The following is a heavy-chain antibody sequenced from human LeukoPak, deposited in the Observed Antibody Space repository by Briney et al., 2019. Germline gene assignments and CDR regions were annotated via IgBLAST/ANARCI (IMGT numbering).Heavy chain of an antibody. J-gene: IGHJ4*02. Sequence: GESLKISCNGSGYSFTSYWIGWVRQMPGKGLEWMGIIYAGDSDTRYSPSFQGQVTISADKSISTAYLQWSSLKASDTAMYYSARQGLDYDILTGYYFDYWGQGTLVTVSS. CDR1: GYSFTSYW. D-gene: IGHD3-9*01. V-gene: IGHV5-51*01. CDR3: ARQGLDYDILTGYYFDY. CDR2: IYAGDSDT.